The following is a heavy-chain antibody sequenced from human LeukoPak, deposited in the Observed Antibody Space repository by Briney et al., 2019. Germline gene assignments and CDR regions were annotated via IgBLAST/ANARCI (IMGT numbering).Heavy chain of an antibody. CDR2: IIPIFGTA. CDR1: GGTFSSYA. D-gene: IGHD3-9*01. Sequence: SVKVSCKASGGTFSSYAISWVRQAPGQGLEWMGGIIPIFGTANYAQKFQGRVTIAADKSTSTAYMELSSLRSEDTAVYYCARGVNYDILTGYIFDYWGQGTLVTVSS. J-gene: IGHJ4*02. V-gene: IGHV1-69*06. CDR3: ARGVNYDILTGYIFDY.